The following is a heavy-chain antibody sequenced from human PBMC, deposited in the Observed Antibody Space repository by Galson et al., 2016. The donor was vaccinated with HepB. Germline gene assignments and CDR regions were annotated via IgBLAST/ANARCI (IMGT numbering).Heavy chain of an antibody. Sequence: SLRLSCPASGFTFSSYAMSWVRQAPGQGLEWVAFISACGGYIRYAASVQGRFTISRDTSKNTLFLQMNSLIPEDTAVYFCAKYTACTSTSCPGFFDYWGQGTLVTVSS. CDR3: AKYTACTSTSCPGFFDY. V-gene: IGHV3-23*01. CDR1: GFTFSSYA. J-gene: IGHJ4*02. D-gene: IGHD2-2*01. CDR2: ISACGGYI.